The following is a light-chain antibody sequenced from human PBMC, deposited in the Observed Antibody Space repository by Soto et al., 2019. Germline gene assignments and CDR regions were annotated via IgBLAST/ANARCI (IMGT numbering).Light chain of an antibody. CDR3: QQSFSAHLT. CDR2: AAS. J-gene: IGKJ4*01. Sequence: DIQMTQSPSSLSASVGDRVSITCRASQSISNSLNWYQQRPGKAPRLLIYAASNLHSGVPSRFSGSGSGSDFPLSIGSLQREDFATYYCQQSFSAHLTFGGGTKVDIK. V-gene: IGKV1-39*01. CDR1: QSISNS.